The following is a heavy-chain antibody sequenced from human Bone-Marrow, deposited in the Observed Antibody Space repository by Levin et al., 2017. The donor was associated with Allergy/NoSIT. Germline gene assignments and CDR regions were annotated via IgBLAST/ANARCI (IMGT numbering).Heavy chain of an antibody. Sequence: SCAASGFIVNNTYVTWVRQSPGKGLEWVSVIYAAGSRFYADSVKGRFTISRDESKNIVYLQMDSLRVDDTAVYYCARDFHTFGVQDWGQGTLVAVSS. CDR2: IYAAGSR. D-gene: IGHD3-10*01. CDR3: ARDFHTFGVQD. J-gene: IGHJ1*01. V-gene: IGHV3-53*01. CDR1: GFIVNNTY.